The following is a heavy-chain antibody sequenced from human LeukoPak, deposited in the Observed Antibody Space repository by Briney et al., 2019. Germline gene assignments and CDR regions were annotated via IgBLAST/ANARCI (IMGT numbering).Heavy chain of an antibody. J-gene: IGHJ6*03. D-gene: IGHD3-22*01. CDR3: AREAGYYDSSGYYSYYYMDV. CDR2: IIPIFGTA. V-gene: IGHV1-69*13. CDR1: RGTFSSYT. Sequence: SVKVSCKASRGTFSSYTISWVRQAPGQGLEWMGGIIPIFGTANYAQKFQGRVTITADESTSTAYMELSSLRSEDTAVYYCAREAGYYDSSGYYSYYYMDVWGKGTTVTVSS.